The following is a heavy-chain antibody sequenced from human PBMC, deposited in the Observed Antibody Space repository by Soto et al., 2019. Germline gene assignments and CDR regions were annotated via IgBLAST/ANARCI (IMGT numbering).Heavy chain of an antibody. D-gene: IGHD2-2*01. J-gene: IGHJ5*02. CDR3: ARLNDVVVPAAWVCQYNWFDP. V-gene: IGHV4-59*08. CDR2: IYYSGST. CDR1: GGSISSYY. Sequence: KASETLSLTCTVSGGSISSYYWSWIRQPPGKGLEWIGYIYYSGSTNYNPSLKSRVTISVDTSKNQFSLKLSSVTAADTAVYYCARLNDVVVPAAWVCQYNWFDPWGQGTLVTVSS.